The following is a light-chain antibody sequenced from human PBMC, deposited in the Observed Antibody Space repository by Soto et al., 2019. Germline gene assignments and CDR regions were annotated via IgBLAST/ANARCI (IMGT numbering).Light chain of an antibody. V-gene: IGKV1-17*03. J-gene: IGKJ4*01. CDR2: CAS. CDR3: LQHNTYPIT. Sequence: QALSAMSAWVGGTVTITTRASQAISRYLAWFHQRPGKVPKRLIYCASTWQSGCPSRCSGSGSGTEFTRTSSRIQHDDCGSYYWLQHNTYPITFGGGTKVDIK. CDR1: QAISRY.